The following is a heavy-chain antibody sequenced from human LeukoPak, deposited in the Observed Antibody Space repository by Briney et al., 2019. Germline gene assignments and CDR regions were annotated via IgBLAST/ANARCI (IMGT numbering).Heavy chain of an antibody. J-gene: IGHJ4*02. D-gene: IGHD5-18*01. CDR2: IYYSGST. CDR1: GGSISSYY. Sequence: PSETLCLTCTVSGGSISSYYWSWIRQPPGKGLEWIGYIYYSGSTNYNPSLKSRVTISVDTSKNQFSLKLSSVTAADTAVYYCARGTGYPRDYFDYWGQGTLVTVSS. V-gene: IGHV4-59*12. CDR3: ARGTGYPRDYFDY.